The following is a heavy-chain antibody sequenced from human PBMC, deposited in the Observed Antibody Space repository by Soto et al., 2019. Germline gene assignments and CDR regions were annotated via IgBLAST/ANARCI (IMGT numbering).Heavy chain of an antibody. Sequence: QVQLQQWGAGLLKPSETLSLTCAVYGGSFSSYYWSWIRQPRGKGLEWIGQINHYGSTDYNPSLKSRVTISVDTSKNHFSLRLSSVTAADTAMYYCATHCSSTSCYYTFDPWGQGTLVTVSS. CDR3: ATHCSSTSCYYTFDP. CDR2: INHYGST. V-gene: IGHV4-34*01. CDR1: GGSFSSYY. J-gene: IGHJ5*02. D-gene: IGHD2-2*01.